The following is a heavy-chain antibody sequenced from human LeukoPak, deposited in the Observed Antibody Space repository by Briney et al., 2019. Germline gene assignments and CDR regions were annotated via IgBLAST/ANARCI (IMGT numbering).Heavy chain of an antibody. CDR3: AREGETYSSSWDEYFQH. CDR1: GYTFTSYD. Sequence: ASVKVSCKASGYTFTSYDINWVRQATGQGLEWMGWMNPNSGNTGYAQKFQGRVTMTRNTSISTAYMELSSLRSEDTAVYYCAREGETYSSSWDEYFQHWGQGTLVTVSS. CDR2: MNPNSGNT. J-gene: IGHJ1*01. V-gene: IGHV1-8*01. D-gene: IGHD6-13*01.